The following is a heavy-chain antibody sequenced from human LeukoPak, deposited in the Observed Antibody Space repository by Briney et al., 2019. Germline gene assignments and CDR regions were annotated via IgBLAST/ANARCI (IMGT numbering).Heavy chain of an antibody. V-gene: IGHV3-7*03. CDR3: ARLRYYYDSSGYTLDY. CDR1: GFTFSSYW. J-gene: IGHJ4*02. Sequence: PGGSLRLSCAASGFTFSSYWMTWVRQAPGKGLEWVANIKQDGSEKYYVDSVKGRFTISRDNAKNSLYLQMNSLRAEDTAVYYCARLRYYYDSSGYTLDYWGQGTLVTVSS. D-gene: IGHD3-22*01. CDR2: IKQDGSEK.